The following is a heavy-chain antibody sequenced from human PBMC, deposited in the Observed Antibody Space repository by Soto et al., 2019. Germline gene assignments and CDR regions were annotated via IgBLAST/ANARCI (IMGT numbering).Heavy chain of an antibody. V-gene: IGHV4-4*02. CDR1: SGSISSSNW. CDR2: IYHSGST. J-gene: IGHJ6*03. Sequence: QVQLQESGPGLVKPSGTLSLTCAVSSGSISSSNWWSWVRQPPGKGLEWIGEIYHSGSTNYNPSLKSRVTISVDKSKNQFSLKLSSVTAADTAVYYCARMRRGRQLGSIDYYMDVWGKGTTVTVSS. D-gene: IGHD2-2*01. CDR3: ARMRRGRQLGSIDYYMDV.